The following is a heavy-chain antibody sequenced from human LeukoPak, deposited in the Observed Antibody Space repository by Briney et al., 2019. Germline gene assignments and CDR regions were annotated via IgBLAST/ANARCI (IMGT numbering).Heavy chain of an antibody. V-gene: IGHV1-2*02. CDR1: GYTFTGYY. Sequence: ASVKVSCKASGYTFTGYYMHWVRLAPGQGLEWMGWINPNSGGTNYAQKFQGRVTMTRDTSISTAYMELSRLRSDDTAVYYCARGAVGGTMIVVVHPQDYWGQGTLVTVSS. J-gene: IGHJ4*02. D-gene: IGHD3-22*01. CDR3: ARGAVGGTMIVVVHPQDY. CDR2: INPNSGGT.